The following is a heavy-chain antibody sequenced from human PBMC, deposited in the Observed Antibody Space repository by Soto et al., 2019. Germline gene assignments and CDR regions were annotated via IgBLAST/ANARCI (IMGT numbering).Heavy chain of an antibody. CDR1: GGSISSGGYY. Sequence: QVQLQESGPGLVKPSQTLSLTCTVSGGSISSGGYYWSWIRQHSGKGLEWIGYIYYSGSTYYNPSVKSRVTISVDTSKNQFALKLSSVTAADTALYYCARVGVGGDKIDVDYWGQGTLGTVSS. D-gene: IGHD3-3*01. V-gene: IGHV4-31*03. J-gene: IGHJ4*02. CDR2: IYYSGST. CDR3: ARVGVGGDKIDVDY.